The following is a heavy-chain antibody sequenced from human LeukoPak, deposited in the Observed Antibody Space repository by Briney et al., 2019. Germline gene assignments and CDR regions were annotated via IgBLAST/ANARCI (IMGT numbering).Heavy chain of an antibody. CDR1: SSYW. CDR3: ARRFRGPDY. V-gene: IGHV4-39*01. D-gene: IGHD3-10*01. J-gene: IGHJ4*02. CDR2: IYYSGST. Sequence: SSYWMTWIRQPPGKGLEWIGSIYYSGSTYYNPSLKSRVTISVDTSKNQFSLKLSSVTAADTAVYYCARRFRGPDYWGQGTLVTVSS.